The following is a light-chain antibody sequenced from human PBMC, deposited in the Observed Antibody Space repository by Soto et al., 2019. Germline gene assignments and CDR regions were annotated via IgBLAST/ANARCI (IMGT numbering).Light chain of an antibody. Sequence: QSSLTQPASVSGSPGQSITISCTGRSSDIGAYNYVSWFQQYPGKAPKLIISEVSNRPSGVSNRFSGSKSGTAASLTISGLQTEDEADYFCFSFTTDWTHVFGTGTKLTVL. J-gene: IGLJ1*01. V-gene: IGLV2-14*01. CDR3: FSFTTDWTHV. CDR1: SSDIGAYNY. CDR2: EVS.